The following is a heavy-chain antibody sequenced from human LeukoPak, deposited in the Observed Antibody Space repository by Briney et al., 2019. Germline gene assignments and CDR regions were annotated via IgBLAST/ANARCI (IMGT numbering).Heavy chain of an antibody. CDR1: GFTLSSYW. D-gene: IGHD2-2*01. CDR2: IKQDGSEK. CDR3: ARDHCSSTSCYDYGMDV. J-gene: IGHJ6*02. V-gene: IGHV3-7*01. Sequence: GGPLTLFCAASGFTLSSYWMSWARQAPGKGLEWVANIKQDGSEKYYVDSVKGRFTISRDNAKNSLYLQMNSLRAEDTAVYYCARDHCSSTSCYDYGMDVWGQGTTVTVSS.